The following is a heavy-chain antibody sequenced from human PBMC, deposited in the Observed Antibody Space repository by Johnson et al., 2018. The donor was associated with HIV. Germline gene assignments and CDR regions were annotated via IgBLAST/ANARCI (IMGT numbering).Heavy chain of an antibody. CDR1: GFTFSSYW. CDR3: AKDFVAFWGRPADAFDI. D-gene: IGHD3-16*01. Sequence: QLVESGGGLVQPGGSLRLSCAASGFTFSSYWMSWVRQAPGKGLEWVANIKQDGSEKYYADSVKGRFTISRDNSKNTLYLQMNSLRVEDTAVYYCAKDFVAFWGRPADAFDIGGQGTMVTVSS. J-gene: IGHJ3*02. V-gene: IGHV3-7*01. CDR2: IKQDGSEK.